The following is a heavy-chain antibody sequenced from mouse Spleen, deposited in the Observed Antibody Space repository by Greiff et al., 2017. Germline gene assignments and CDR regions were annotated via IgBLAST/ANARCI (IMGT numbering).Heavy chain of an antibody. V-gene: IGHV5-6*03. CDR1: GFTFSSYG. CDR3: ARRGDGAMDY. D-gene: IGHD3-3*01. CDR2: ISSGGSYT. Sequence: DVQLVESGGGLVKPGGSLKLSCAASGFTFSSYGMSWVRQTPDKRLEWVATISSGGSYTYYPDSVKGRFTISRDNAKNTLYLQMSSLKSEDTAMYYCARRGDGAMDYWGQGTSVTVSS. J-gene: IGHJ4*01.